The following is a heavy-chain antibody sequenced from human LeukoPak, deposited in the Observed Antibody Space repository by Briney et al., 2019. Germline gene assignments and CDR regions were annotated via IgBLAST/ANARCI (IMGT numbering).Heavy chain of an antibody. CDR3: TTDGYCSGGSCPDY. V-gene: IGHV3-15*01. J-gene: IGHJ4*02. Sequence: GGSLRLSCAASGFTFSNAWMSWVRQAPGKGLEWVGRIKSKTDGGTTDYAAPVKGRFTISRDDSKKTLYLQMNSLKTEDTAVYYCTTDGYCSGGSCPDYWGQGTLVTVSS. CDR1: GFTFSNAW. CDR2: IKSKTDGGTT. D-gene: IGHD2-15*01.